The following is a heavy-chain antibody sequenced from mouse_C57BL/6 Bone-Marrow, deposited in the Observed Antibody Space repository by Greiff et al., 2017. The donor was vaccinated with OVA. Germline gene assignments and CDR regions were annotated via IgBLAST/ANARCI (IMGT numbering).Heavy chain of an antibody. V-gene: IGHV1-81*01. Sequence: QVQLKESGAELARPGASVKLSCKASGYTFTSYGISWVKQRTGQGLEWIGEIYPRSGNTYYNEKFKGKATLTADKSSSTAYMDLRSLTSEDSAVYFCARGGSSYPGWFAYWGQGTLVTVSA. J-gene: IGHJ3*01. CDR2: IYPRSGNT. CDR3: ARGGSSYPGWFAY. D-gene: IGHD1-1*01. CDR1: GYTFTSYG.